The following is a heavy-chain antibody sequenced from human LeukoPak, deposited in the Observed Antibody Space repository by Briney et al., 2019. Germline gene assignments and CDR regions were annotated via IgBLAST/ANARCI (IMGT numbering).Heavy chain of an antibody. CDR2: ISYDGSNK. V-gene: IGHV3-30*04. Sequence: PGRSLRLSCAASGFTFSSYAMHWVRQAPGKGLAWVAVISYDGSNKYYADSVRGRFTISRDNSKNTLYLQMNSLRADDTAVYYCAMKAVPRPRLYDAVDFWGQGTVVTVSS. D-gene: IGHD2-2*02. J-gene: IGHJ3*01. CDR3: AMKAVPRPRLYDAVDF. CDR1: GFTFSSYA.